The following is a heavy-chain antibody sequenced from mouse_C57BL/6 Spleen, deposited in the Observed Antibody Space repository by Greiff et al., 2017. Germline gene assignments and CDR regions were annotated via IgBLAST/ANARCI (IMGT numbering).Heavy chain of an antibody. J-gene: IGHJ1*03. Sequence: VQLQQSDAELVQPGASVKISCKVSGYTFTDHTIHWMKQRPEQGLEWIGYIYPRDGSTKYNEKFKGKATLTADKSSSKAYMQLNILTSEDYAVYFCARGEVWYRGYFDVWGTGTTVTVSS. CDR3: ARGEVWYRGYFDV. D-gene: IGHD2-10*02. V-gene: IGHV1-78*01. CDR2: IYPRDGST. CDR1: GYTFTDHT.